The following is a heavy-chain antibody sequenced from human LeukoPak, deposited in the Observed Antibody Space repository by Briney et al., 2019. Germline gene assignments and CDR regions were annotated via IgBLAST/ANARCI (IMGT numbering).Heavy chain of an antibody. J-gene: IGHJ4*02. CDR1: GFPFSVYE. D-gene: IGHD3-22*01. Sequence: GGSLRLSCAVSGFPFSVYEMNWVRQAPGKGLEWVSNIGSGGAIRHYSDSVKGRFSISRDNAENSLFLQMNSLRVEDTAVYYCAKGNTMIVVVSDYWGQGTLVTVSS. CDR2: IGSGGAIR. CDR3: AKGNTMIVVVSDY. V-gene: IGHV3-48*03.